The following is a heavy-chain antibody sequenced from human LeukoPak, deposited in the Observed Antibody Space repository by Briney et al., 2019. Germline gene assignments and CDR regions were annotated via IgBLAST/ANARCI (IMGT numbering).Heavy chain of an antibody. J-gene: IGHJ4*02. V-gene: IGHV4-39*01. CDR1: GGSISSSSYY. Sequence: PSETLSLTCTVSGGSISSSSYYWGWIRQPPGKGLEWIGSIYYSGSTYYNPSLKSRVTISVDTSKNQFSLKLSSVTAADTAVYYCARIVALSSFADYWGQETLVTVSS. CDR2: IYYSGST. CDR3: ARIVALSSFADY. D-gene: IGHD5-12*01.